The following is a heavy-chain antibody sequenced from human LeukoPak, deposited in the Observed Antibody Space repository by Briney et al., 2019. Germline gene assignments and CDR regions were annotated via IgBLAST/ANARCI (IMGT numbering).Heavy chain of an antibody. V-gene: IGHV3-21*01. CDR1: GFTFSNYN. CDR3: ARRYDSSGFSIDYYYAMDV. D-gene: IGHD3-22*01. Sequence: GGSLRLSCAASGFTFSNYNMNWFCQAPGKGLEWVSSISSSGLSVFSADSVKGRFTISRDSAKTSLYLQLNSLRAEDTAVYYCARRYDSSGFSIDYYYAMDVWGQGTTVTVSS. CDR2: ISSSGLSV. J-gene: IGHJ6*02.